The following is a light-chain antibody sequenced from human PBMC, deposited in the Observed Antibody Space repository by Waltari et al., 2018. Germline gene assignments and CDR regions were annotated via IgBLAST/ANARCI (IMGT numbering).Light chain of an antibody. CDR3: QQRNDWPPT. CDR2: AAS. Sequence: EIVLTQSPATPSLSSGDRATLSCRTSRSVSVYLAWYHHTPDQAPRLLLSAASNRATGIPARFSGSGSETDFTLSINNLEPDDSATYYCQQRNDWPPTFGRGTKLE. J-gene: IGKJ1*01. V-gene: IGKV3-11*01. CDR1: RSVSVY.